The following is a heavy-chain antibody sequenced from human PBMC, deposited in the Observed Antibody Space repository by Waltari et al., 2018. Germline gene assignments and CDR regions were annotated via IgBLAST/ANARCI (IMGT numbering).Heavy chain of an antibody. CDR2: IYHSGST. Sequence: QVQLQESGPGLVKPSETLSLTCAVSGYSITSGYYWGWIRQPPGKGLEWIGSIYHSGSTYYNPSLKSRVTISVDTSKNQFSLKLSSVTAADTAVYYCAREADLWGQGTLVTVSS. CDR3: AREADL. J-gene: IGHJ5*02. CDR1: GYSITSGYY. V-gene: IGHV4-38-2*02.